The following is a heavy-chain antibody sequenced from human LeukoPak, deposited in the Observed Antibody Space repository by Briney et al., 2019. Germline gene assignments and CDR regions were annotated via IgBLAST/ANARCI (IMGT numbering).Heavy chain of an antibody. V-gene: IGHV1-46*01. J-gene: IGHJ3*02. D-gene: IGHD7-27*01. CDR2: INPSGGST. CDR3: ARVRSVGTDAFDI. Sequence: GASVKVSCKASGYTFTSYYMHWVRQAPGQGLEWMGIINPSGGSTSYAQKFQGRVTMTRDMSTSTVYMELRSLRSDDTAVYYCARVRSVGTDAFDIWGQGTMVTVSS. CDR1: GYTFTSYY.